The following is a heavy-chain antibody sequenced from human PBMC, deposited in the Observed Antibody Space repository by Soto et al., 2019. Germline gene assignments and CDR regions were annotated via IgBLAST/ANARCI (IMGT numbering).Heavy chain of an antibody. CDR2: ISGGGGST. J-gene: IGHJ6*02. D-gene: IGHD3-10*01. CDR3: AKVGVRGVPSYFSMDV. CDR1: GFTFSNYA. V-gene: IGHV3-23*01. Sequence: GGSLRLSCAASGFTFSNYAMSWVRQAPGKGLEWVSAISGGGGSTYSADSVQGRFTISRDNFKNTLYLQINSLRAEDTAVYYCAKVGVRGVPSYFSMDVWGQGTTVTVSS.